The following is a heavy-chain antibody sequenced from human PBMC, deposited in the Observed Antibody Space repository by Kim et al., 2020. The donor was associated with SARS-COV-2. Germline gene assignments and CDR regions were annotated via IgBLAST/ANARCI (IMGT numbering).Heavy chain of an antibody. CDR3: AREEGELWFGELH. V-gene: IGHV3-30*01. J-gene: IGHJ4*02. D-gene: IGHD3-10*01. Sequence: ADSVKGRFTISRDNTKNTLYLQMNSLRAEDTAVYYCAREEGELWFGELHWGQGTLVTVSS.